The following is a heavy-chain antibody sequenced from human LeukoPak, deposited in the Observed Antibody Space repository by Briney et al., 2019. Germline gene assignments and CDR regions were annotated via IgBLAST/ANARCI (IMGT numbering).Heavy chain of an antibody. D-gene: IGHD6-13*01. V-gene: IGHV3-23*01. CDR1: GFTFSSYA. CDR3: AKGRCGDSSCWYFDA. CDR2: ISGSGSRGSGITGGNT. Sequence: GGSLRLSCAASGFTFSSYAMSWVRQAPGKGLEWVALISGSGSRGSGITGGNTYYADSVKGRFSISRDDSQNTVYLQMNSLRAEDTATYFCAKGRCGDSSCWYFDAWAKGTRVTVSP. J-gene: IGHJ4*02.